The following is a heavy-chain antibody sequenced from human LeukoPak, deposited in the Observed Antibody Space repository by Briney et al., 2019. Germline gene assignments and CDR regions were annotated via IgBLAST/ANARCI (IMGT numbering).Heavy chain of an antibody. CDR3: ARNGGFGWNDGWFDP. D-gene: IGHD1-1*01. CDR2: MNPNTGNT. CDR1: GYIFTRYD. J-gene: IGHJ5*02. Sequence: ASVKVSCKTSGYIFTRYDINWVRQAPGQGLEWMGWMNPNTGNTVYAQKFQGRVTMTRDNSISTAYMELSSLRSEDTAVYYCARNGGFGWNDGWFDPWGQGTLVTVSS. V-gene: IGHV1-8*01.